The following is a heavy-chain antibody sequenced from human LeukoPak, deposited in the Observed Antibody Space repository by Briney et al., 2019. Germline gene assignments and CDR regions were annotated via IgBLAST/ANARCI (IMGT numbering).Heavy chain of an antibody. D-gene: IGHD3-3*01. CDR3: AKVINYDFWSEGFDY. J-gene: IGHJ4*02. Sequence: PGGSLRLSCAASGFTFSSYAMSWVRQAPGKGLEWVSGLSGTTGSTYYADSVKGRFTISRDNSKNTLYLQMNSLRAEDTAVYYCAKVINYDFWSEGFDYWGQGTLVTVSS. V-gene: IGHV3-23*01. CDR2: LSGTTGST. CDR1: GFTFSSYA.